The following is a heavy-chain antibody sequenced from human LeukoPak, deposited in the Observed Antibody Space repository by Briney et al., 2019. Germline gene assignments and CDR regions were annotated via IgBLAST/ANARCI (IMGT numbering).Heavy chain of an antibody. D-gene: IGHD2-2*02. CDR2: INHSEST. CDR1: RGSLSRYY. Sequence: SETLSLTCAVSRGSLSRYYWSWIRPPPGKGLEWIGQINHSESTNYNPSLKSRVTIPVHTSKNECSLKLSSVTAASTAVYYCARGEGVEVPGAIWGYYFDFWGQGTLVTVSS. CDR3: ARGEGVEVPGAIWGYYFDF. V-gene: IGHV4-34*01. J-gene: IGHJ4*03.